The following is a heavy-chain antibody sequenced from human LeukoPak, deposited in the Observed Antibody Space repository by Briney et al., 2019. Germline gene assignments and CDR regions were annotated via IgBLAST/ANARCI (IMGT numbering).Heavy chain of an antibody. D-gene: IGHD3-10*01. CDR3: ARLGTVRGVINWFDP. CDR1: GYSFTSYW. V-gene: IGHV5-51*01. Sequence: GESLKISCKGFGYSFTSYWIGWVRQMPGKGLEWMGIIYPGDSDTRYSPSFQGQVTISADKSISTAYLQWSSLKASDTAMYYCARLGTVRGVINWFDPWGQGTLVTVSS. J-gene: IGHJ5*02. CDR2: IYPGDSDT.